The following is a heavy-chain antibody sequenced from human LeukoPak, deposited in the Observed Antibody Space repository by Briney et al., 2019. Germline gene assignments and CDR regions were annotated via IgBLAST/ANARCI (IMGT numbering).Heavy chain of an antibody. CDR2: IIPILGIA. CDR3: AREAVEVVVTTRQFDY. CDR1: GYTFTSYG. J-gene: IGHJ4*02. V-gene: IGHV1-69*04. Sequence: ASVKVSCKASGYTFTSYGISWVRQAPGQGLEWMGRIIPILGIANYAQKFQGRVTITADKSTSTAYMELSSLRSEDTAVYYCAREAVEVVVTTRQFDYWGQGTLVTVSS. D-gene: IGHD3-22*01.